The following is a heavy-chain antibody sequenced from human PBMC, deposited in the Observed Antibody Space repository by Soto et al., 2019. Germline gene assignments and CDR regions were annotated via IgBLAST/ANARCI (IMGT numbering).Heavy chain of an antibody. Sequence: QVQLVESGGGVVQPGRSLRLSCAASGFTFSSYGMHWVRQAPGKGLEWVAVISYDGSNKYYADSVKGRFTISRDNSKNALYVQMNSLRAEDTAVYYCAKEIGGAGYYYSGMDVLGQGTTVTVSS. CDR1: GFTFSSYG. D-gene: IGHD6-19*01. J-gene: IGHJ6*02. V-gene: IGHV3-30*18. CDR2: ISYDGSNK. CDR3: AKEIGGAGYYYSGMDV.